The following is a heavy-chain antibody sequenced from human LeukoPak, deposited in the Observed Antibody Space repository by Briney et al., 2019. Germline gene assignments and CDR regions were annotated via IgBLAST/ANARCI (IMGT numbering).Heavy chain of an antibody. V-gene: IGHV3-30*03. D-gene: IGHD5-12*01. CDR2: ISYDGSNK. CDR1: GFTFSAYW. J-gene: IGHJ6*03. Sequence: GGSLRLSCAASGFTFSAYWMTWVRQAPGKGLEWVAVISYDGSNKYYADSVKGRFTISRDNSKNTLYLQMNSLRAEDTAVYYCARDEGYSGYDFYYYMDVWGKGTTVTVSS. CDR3: ARDEGYSGYDFYYYMDV.